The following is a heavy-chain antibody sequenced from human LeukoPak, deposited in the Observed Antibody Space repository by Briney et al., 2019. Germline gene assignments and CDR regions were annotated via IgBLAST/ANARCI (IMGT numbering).Heavy chain of an antibody. V-gene: IGHV1-69*13. D-gene: IGHD6-13*01. CDR3: AGCIAAAPYKGAFDI. CDR2: IIPIFGTA. CDR1: GGTFSSYA. Sequence: ASVKVSCKASGGTFSSYAISWVRQAPGQGLEWMGGIIPIFGTANYAQKFQGRVTITADESTSTAYMELSSLRSEDTAVYYCAGCIAAAPYKGAFDIWGQGTMVTVSS. J-gene: IGHJ3*02.